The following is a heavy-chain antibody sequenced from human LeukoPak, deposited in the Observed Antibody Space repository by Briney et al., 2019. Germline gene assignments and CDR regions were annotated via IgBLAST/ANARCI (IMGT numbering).Heavy chain of an antibody. Sequence: PSETLSLTCAVSGGSISSGGYSWSWIRQPPGKGLEWIGYIYHSGSTYYNPSLKSRVTISVDRSENQFSLKLSSVTAADTAVYYCARGSGYSLAYWGQGTLVTVSS. D-gene: IGHD6-25*01. V-gene: IGHV4-30-2*01. J-gene: IGHJ4*02. CDR3: ARGSGYSLAY. CDR1: GGSISSGGYS. CDR2: IYHSGST.